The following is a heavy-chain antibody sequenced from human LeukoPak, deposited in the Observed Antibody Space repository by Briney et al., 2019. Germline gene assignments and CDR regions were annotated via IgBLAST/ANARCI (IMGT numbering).Heavy chain of an antibody. V-gene: IGHV4-30-4*01. CDR3: ARGRNTYYYDSSGYYYGY. Sequence: SETLSLTCTVSGGSISSGDYYWSWIRQPPGKGLEWIGYIYYSGSTYYNPSLKSRVTISVDTSKNQFSLKLSSVTAADTAVYYCARGRNTYYYDSSGYYYGYWGQGTLVTVSS. CDR1: GGSISSGDYY. CDR2: IYYSGST. J-gene: IGHJ4*02. D-gene: IGHD3-22*01.